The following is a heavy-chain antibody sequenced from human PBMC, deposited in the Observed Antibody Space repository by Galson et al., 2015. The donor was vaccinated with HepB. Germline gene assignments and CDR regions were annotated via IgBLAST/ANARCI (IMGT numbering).Heavy chain of an antibody. Sequence: QSGAEVKKPGESLKISCKGSGYSFTSYYMHWVRQAPGQGLEWMGIINPSGGSTNYAQKFQGRVTMTRDTSTSTVYMELSSLRSEDTAVYYCARDHELLPDYWGQGTLVTVSS. J-gene: IGHJ4*02. CDR1: GYSFTSYY. D-gene: IGHD1-26*01. CDR3: ARDHELLPDY. V-gene: IGHV1-46*01. CDR2: INPSGGST.